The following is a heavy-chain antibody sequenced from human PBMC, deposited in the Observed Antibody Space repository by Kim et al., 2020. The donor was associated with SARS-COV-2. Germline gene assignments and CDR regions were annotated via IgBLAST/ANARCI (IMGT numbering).Heavy chain of an antibody. CDR3: ARDRTRYYYYGMDV. Sequence: SETLSLTCAVYGGSFSGYYWSWIRQPPGKGLEWIGEINHSGSTNYNPSLKSRVTISVDTSKNQFSLKLSSVTAADTAVYYCARDRTRYYYYGMDVCGQGAPGSVSS. J-gene: IGHJ6*02. CDR2: INHSGST. CDR1: GGSFSGYY. V-gene: IGHV4-34*01.